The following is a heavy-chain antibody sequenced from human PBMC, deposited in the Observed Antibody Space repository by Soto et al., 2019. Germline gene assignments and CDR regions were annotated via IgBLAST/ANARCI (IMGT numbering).Heavy chain of an antibody. V-gene: IGHV3-48*03. D-gene: IGHD6-19*01. CDR3: ARDVSGWDS. J-gene: IGHJ5*02. Sequence: QPGGSLRLSCAASGFTFSSYQMNWVRQAPGKGLEWVSYISGSGGTKHYADSVQGRFIISRDNAKNSLFLQMNSLRAEDTAVYYCARDVSGWDSWGRGTLVTVSS. CDR1: GFTFSSYQ. CDR2: ISGSGGTK.